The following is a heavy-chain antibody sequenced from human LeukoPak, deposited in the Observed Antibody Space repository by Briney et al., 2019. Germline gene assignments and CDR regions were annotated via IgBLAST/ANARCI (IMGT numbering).Heavy chain of an antibody. J-gene: IGHJ5*02. CDR3: ARGSSGTEGFDP. CDR2: IYNGNT. V-gene: IGHV1-18*01. CDR1: GYSFTKFG. D-gene: IGHD6-19*01. Sequence: ASVKVSCKASGYSFTKFGISWVRQAPGRGLEWVGWIYNGNTKYTQSLQGRVTMTTDTSTSTAYMELRSLISDDTAVYCCARGSSGTEGFDPWGQGTLVTVSS.